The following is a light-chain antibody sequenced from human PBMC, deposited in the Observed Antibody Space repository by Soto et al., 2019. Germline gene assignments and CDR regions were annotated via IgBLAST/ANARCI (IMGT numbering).Light chain of an antibody. CDR3: QESFTTPGT. V-gene: IGKV1-39*01. CDR1: QSISNY. J-gene: IGKJ1*01. Sequence: ILMTQSPSSLSASVGDRVTITCRASQSISNYLHWYQQKPGKAPKLLISAASSLQSGVPSRFSGTGSGTDFSLTISSLQPDDFATYYCQESFTTPGTFGQGTKVEIK. CDR2: AAS.